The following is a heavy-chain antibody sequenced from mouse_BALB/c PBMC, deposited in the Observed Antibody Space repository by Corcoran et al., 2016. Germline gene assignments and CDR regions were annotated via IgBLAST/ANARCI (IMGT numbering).Heavy chain of an antibody. CDR3: ARALTGIAMDY. J-gene: IGHJ4*01. D-gene: IGHD4-1*01. V-gene: IGHV1-26*01. CDR1: GYSFTGYY. Sequence: EVQLQQSGPELVKPGASVKISCKASGYSFTGYYMHWVKQSHVKSLEWIGRINPYNGATSYNQNFKDKASLTVDKSSSTAYMELHSLTSEDSAVYYGARALTGIAMDYWGQGTSVTVSS. CDR2: INPYNGAT.